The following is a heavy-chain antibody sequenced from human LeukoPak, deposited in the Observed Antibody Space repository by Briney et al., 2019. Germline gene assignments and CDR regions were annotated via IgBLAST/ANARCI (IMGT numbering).Heavy chain of an antibody. Sequence: GGSLRLSCAASGFTFSNAWMSWVRQAPGKGLEWVGRIKSKTDGGTTDYAAPVKGRFTISRDDSKNTLYLQMNSLKTEDTAVYYCTTLPMVRGLWAYYYGMDVWGQGTTVTVSS. V-gene: IGHV3-15*01. CDR1: GFTFSNAW. CDR3: TTLPMVRGLWAYYYGMDV. D-gene: IGHD3-10*01. CDR2: IKSKTDGGTT. J-gene: IGHJ6*02.